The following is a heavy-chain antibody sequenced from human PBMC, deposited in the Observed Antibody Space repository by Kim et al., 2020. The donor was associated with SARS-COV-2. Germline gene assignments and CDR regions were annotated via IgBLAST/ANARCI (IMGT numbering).Heavy chain of an antibody. D-gene: IGHD3-3*01. CDR2: IYTSGST. J-gene: IGHJ4*02. V-gene: IGHV4-61*02. Sequence: SETLSLTCTVSGGSISGCRDYWSWIRQPAGKGLEWIVRIYTSGSTNYNPSLKSRVTISIDTSKNQFSLNLNSVTATDAAVYYCARASVFGGYYLDYWGQGILVTVSS. CDR3: ARASVFGGYYLDY. CDR1: GGSISGCRDY.